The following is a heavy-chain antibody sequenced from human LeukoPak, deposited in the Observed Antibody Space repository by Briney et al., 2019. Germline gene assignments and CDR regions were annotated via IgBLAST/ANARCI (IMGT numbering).Heavy chain of an antibody. V-gene: IGHV4-39*01. CDR3: AGGKVTPITTWFDP. Sequence: SETLSLTCTVSGGSISSSSYYWGWIRQPPGKGLEWIASIYYSGSTYYNPSLESRVTISVDTSKNQFSLKLSSVTAADTAVYYCAGGKVTPITTWFDPWGQGTLVTVSS. D-gene: IGHD1-1*01. CDR2: IYYSGST. CDR1: GGSISSSSYY. J-gene: IGHJ5*02.